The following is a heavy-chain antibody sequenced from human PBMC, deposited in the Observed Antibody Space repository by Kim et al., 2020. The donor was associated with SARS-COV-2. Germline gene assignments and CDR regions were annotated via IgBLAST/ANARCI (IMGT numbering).Heavy chain of an antibody. CDR2: IYYSGNT. J-gene: IGHJ4*02. Sequence: SETLSITCTVSGGSISGYHWSWIRQSPGRGLEWIGYIYYSGNTNYSPSLKSRVTISIDTSKNQFSLKLRSVTAADTAVYYCARGTYDYVWGSYRFVYWGQGTLVTVSS. V-gene: IGHV4-59*01. CDR1: GGSISGYH. CDR3: ARGTYDYVWGSYRFVY. D-gene: IGHD3-16*02.